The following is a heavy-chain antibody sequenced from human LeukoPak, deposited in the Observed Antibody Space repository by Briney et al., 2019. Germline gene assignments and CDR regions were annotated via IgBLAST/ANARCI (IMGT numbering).Heavy chain of an antibody. V-gene: IGHV3-66*02. CDR3: ARLDDSNSRRPENDASDV. CDR1: GSIVKRNY. CDR2: IYSGGDT. J-gene: IGHJ3*01. Sequence: PGGSLRLSCAVSGSIVKRNYMSWARQAPGKGLEWVSVIYSGGDTYYADSVKGRFTISRDNSKNTVYLQMNNLRPEDTAVYYCARLDDSNSRRPENDASDVWGQGTTVTVSS. D-gene: IGHD3-22*01.